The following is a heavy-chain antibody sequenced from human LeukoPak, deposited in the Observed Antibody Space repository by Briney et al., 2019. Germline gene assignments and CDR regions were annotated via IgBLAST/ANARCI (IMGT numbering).Heavy chain of an antibody. D-gene: IGHD3-22*01. CDR1: GYTLTELS. J-gene: IGHJ4*02. CDR2: FDPEDGET. CDR3: ATVGGSGYYQNDY. V-gene: IGHV1-24*01. Sequence: GASVKVSCKVSGYTLTELSMHWVRQAPGKGLEWMGGFDPEDGETVYAQKFQGRVTMTEDTSTDTAYMELSSLRSEDTAVYYCATVGGSGYYQNDYWGQGTLVTVSS.